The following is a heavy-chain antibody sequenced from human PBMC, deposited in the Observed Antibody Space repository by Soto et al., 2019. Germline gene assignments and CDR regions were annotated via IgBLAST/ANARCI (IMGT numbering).Heavy chain of an antibody. CDR1: GFTFSSYA. CDR3: AKGHKIRLRFLEWSRTPRALDYYYYMDV. J-gene: IGHJ6*03. V-gene: IGHV3-23*01. D-gene: IGHD3-3*01. CDR2: ISGSGGST. Sequence: EVQLLESGGGLVQPGGSLRLSCAASGFTFSSYAMSWVRQAPGTGLEWVSAISGSGGSTYYADSVKGRCTISRDNSKNTLYLQINGLSAEDTAVYYCAKGHKIRLRFLEWSRTPRALDYYYYMDVWGKGTTVTVSS.